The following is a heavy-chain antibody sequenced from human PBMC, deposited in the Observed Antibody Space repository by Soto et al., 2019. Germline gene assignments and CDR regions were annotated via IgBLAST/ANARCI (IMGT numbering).Heavy chain of an antibody. CDR1: GGSISGDYY. V-gene: IGHV4-31*03. CDR2: IYYSGSS. Sequence: SGTLSLTCSVCGGSISGDYYWSWIRQSPEKGLEWIGYIYYSGSSYSNPALQSRLSMSLDTSKNQFSLKLSSVTAADTAVYYCARVDQLPNLVDPWGQGTLVTVSS. CDR3: ARVDQLPNLVDP. J-gene: IGHJ5*02. D-gene: IGHD2-2*01.